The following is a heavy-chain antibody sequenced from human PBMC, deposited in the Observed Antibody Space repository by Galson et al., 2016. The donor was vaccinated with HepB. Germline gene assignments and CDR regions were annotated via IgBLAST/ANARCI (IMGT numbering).Heavy chain of an antibody. V-gene: IGHV4-34*01. CDR1: GGPFSVYY. D-gene: IGHD6-19*01. CDR3: ACSGQDWADY. J-gene: IGHJ4*02. Sequence: SETLSLTCAVYGGPFSVYYCSWIRQPPGKGLEWIGEISHRGSTHYNPSLKSRVTISGDTSKNQFSLKMRSVTVADTALYYFACSGQDWADYWGQGTLVTVSA. CDR2: ISHRGST.